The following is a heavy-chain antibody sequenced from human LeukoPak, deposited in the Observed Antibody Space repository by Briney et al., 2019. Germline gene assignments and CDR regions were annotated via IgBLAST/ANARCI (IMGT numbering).Heavy chain of an antibody. CDR2: IKAGGGTT. CDR1: GYTVTNYY. D-gene: IGHD5-18*01. CDR3: AREHPAETGYSSGFDY. Sequence: GASVKVSCKASGYTVTNYYIHWVRQAPGQGLEWMGVIKAGGGTTIYAQRFRGRVTVTRDTSTSTIYIELSSLRSEDTALYYCAREHPAETGYSSGFDYWGQGTLVTVSS. V-gene: IGHV1-46*01. J-gene: IGHJ4*02.